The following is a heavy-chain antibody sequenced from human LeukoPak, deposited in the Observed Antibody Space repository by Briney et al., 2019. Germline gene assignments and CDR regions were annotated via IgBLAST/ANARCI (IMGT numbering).Heavy chain of an antibody. CDR3: ARGGSTGTNLNWVDP. CDR2: LYYSGST. Sequence: SETLSLTCTVSGGSISSYYWSWIRHPPGKGLEWIGYLYYSGSTNYNPSLKSRVTISVDTSKNQFSLRLSSVTAADTAVYYCARGGSTGTNLNWVDPWGQGTLVTVSS. D-gene: IGHD1-1*01. V-gene: IGHV4-59*01. CDR1: GGSISSYY. J-gene: IGHJ5*02.